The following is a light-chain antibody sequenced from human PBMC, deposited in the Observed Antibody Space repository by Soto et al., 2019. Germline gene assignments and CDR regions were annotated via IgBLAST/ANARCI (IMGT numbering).Light chain of an antibody. CDR1: SSDVGGYNY. CDR2: DVS. V-gene: IGLV2-14*01. Sequence: QSALTQPASVSGSPGQSITISCTGTSSDVGGYNYVSWYHQHPGKAPKLMIYDVSNRPSGVSNRFSGSKSGNTASLTISGLQADDEADYYCSSYTSSSTLLYVFGTGTKVTVL. J-gene: IGLJ1*01. CDR3: SSYTSSSTLLYV.